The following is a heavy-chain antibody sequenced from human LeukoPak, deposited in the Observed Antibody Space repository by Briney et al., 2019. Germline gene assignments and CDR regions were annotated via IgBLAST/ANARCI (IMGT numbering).Heavy chain of an antibody. CDR1: GGSFSGYY. CDR2: INHSGST. Sequence: SETLSLTCAVYGGSFSGYYWSWIRQPPGKGLEWIGEINHSGSTNYNPSLKSRVTISVDTSKNQFSLKLSSVTAADTAVYYCARGRSSTSPLGNYYYYYGMDVWGQGTTVTVSS. D-gene: IGHD2-2*01. CDR3: ARGRSSTSPLGNYYYYYGMDV. J-gene: IGHJ6*02. V-gene: IGHV4-34*01.